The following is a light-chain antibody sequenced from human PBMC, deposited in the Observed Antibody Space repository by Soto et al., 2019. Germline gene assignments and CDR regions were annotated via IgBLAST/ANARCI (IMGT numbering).Light chain of an antibody. CDR3: QQRGNWPPIT. CDR2: DAS. J-gene: IGKJ5*01. CDR1: QSDGIS. V-gene: IGKV3-11*01. Sequence: EIVLTQSPATLSLSPGERATLSCRASQSDGISLAWYQQKPGQAPRLLIYDASNRATGIPARFSGSGSGTDFTLTISSLEPEDFAVYYCQQRGNWPPITFGQGTRLEIK.